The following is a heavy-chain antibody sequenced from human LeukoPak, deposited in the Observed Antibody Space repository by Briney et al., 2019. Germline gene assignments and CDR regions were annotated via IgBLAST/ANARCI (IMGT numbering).Heavy chain of an antibody. CDR3: ARRAVVRLEYYFDY. J-gene: IGHJ4*02. Sequence: PSETLSLSCAVYGGSIRADYWSWIRQPPGKGLEWIGEINHSGGSSYNPSLKSRVTMSLDASRNQFSLKLSSVTAADTAVYYCARRAVVRLEYYFDYWGQGTLVTVSS. CDR1: GGSIRADY. D-gene: IGHD2-21*01. CDR2: INHSGGS. V-gene: IGHV4-34*10.